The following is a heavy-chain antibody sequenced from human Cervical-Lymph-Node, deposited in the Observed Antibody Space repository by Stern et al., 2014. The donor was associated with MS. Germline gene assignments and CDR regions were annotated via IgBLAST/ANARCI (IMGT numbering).Heavy chain of an antibody. CDR3: ARVHTAVLSPFDD. CDR2: IYPGDSDT. D-gene: IGHD5-18*01. Sequence: VQLVPSGAEAKKPGESLKISCKGSGYTFTNYLIAWVRQMRVKGLEWIGIIYPGDSDTTYRTSFQGPVTISADTSISAAYLPWSSLKAPDTAIYYFARVHTAVLSPFDDWGQGTLVTVSS. J-gene: IGHJ4*02. CDR1: GYTFTNYL. V-gene: IGHV5-51*01.